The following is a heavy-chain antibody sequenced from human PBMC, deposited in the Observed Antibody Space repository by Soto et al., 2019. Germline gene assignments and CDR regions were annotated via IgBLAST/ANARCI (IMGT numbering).Heavy chain of an antibody. J-gene: IGHJ4*02. CDR1: GGSISSSSYY. V-gene: IGHV4-39*01. D-gene: IGHD6-19*01. Sequence: SETLSLTCTVSGGSISSSSYYWGWIRQPPGKGLEWIGSIYYSGSTYYNPSLKSRVTISVDTSKNQFSLKLSSVTAADTAVYYRASLGIAVAGTADYWGQGTLVTVSS. CDR2: IYYSGST. CDR3: ASLGIAVAGTADY.